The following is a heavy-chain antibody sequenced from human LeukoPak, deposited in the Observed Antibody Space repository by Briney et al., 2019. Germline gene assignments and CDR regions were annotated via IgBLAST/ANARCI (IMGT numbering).Heavy chain of an antibody. CDR2: ITSSSDYI. CDR3: ARETNWRYFDY. J-gene: IGHJ4*02. Sequence: GGSLRLSCAGSGFSFSHYAINWVRQAPGKGLEWVSSITSSSDYIYYADSVKGRFTISRDNAKNLLYLQMNSLRAEDTAVYYCARETNWRYFDYWGQGTLVTVSS. D-gene: IGHD1-1*01. CDR1: GFSFSHYA. V-gene: IGHV3-21*04.